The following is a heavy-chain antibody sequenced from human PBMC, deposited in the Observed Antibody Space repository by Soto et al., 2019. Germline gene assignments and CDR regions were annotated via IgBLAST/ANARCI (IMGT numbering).Heavy chain of an antibody. CDR3: ARVGGINWFDP. J-gene: IGHJ5*02. D-gene: IGHD1-20*01. Sequence: QVQLQESGPGLVKPSQTLSLTCTVSGGSISSGGYYWSWIRQHPGKGLEWIGYLYYSGSTYYNPSLKXRFTVSXXTSKNQFSLKLSSVTAADTAVYYCARVGGINWFDPWGQGTLVTVSS. V-gene: IGHV4-31*03. CDR2: LYYSGST. CDR1: GGSISSGGYY.